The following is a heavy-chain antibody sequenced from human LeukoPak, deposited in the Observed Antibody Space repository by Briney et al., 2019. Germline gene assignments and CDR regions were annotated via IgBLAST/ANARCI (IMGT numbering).Heavy chain of an antibody. CDR2: IKQDGSEK. CDR1: GFTFSSYS. CDR3: ARGEEYSSSYDY. J-gene: IGHJ4*02. V-gene: IGHV3-7*01. D-gene: IGHD6-6*01. Sequence: GGSLRLSCAASGFTFSSYSMNWVRQAPGKGLEWVANIKQDGSEKYYVDSVKGRFTISRDNAKNSPYLQMNSLRAEDTAVYYCARGEEYSSSYDYWGQGTLVTVSS.